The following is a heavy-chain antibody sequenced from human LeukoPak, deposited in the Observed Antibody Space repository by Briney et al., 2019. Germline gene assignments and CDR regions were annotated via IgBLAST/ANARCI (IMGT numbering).Heavy chain of an antibody. CDR1: GGSISSGSYY. Sequence: TSQTLSLTCTVSGGSISSGSYYWSWIRQPTGKGLEWIGRIYTSGSTNYNPSLKSRVTISVDTSKNQFSLKLSSVTAADTAVYYCAREQYCSSTSCYSSPHIDPWGQGTLVTVSS. V-gene: IGHV4-61*02. CDR2: IYTSGST. CDR3: AREQYCSSTSCYSSPHIDP. D-gene: IGHD2-2*01. J-gene: IGHJ5*02.